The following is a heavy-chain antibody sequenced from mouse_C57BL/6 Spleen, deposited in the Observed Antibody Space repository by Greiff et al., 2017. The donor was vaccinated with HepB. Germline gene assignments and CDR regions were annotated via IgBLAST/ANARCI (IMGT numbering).Heavy chain of an antibody. V-gene: IGHV1-69*01. Sequence: QVQLQQPGAELVMPGASVKLSCKASGYTFTSYWMHWVKQRPGQGLEWIGEIDPSDSYTNYNQKFKGKSTLTVDKSSSTAYMQLSSLTSEDSAVYYCARGDSSGYPYFDDWGQGTTLTVSS. D-gene: IGHD3-2*02. CDR2: IDPSDSYT. J-gene: IGHJ2*01. CDR1: GYTFTSYW. CDR3: ARGDSSGYPYFDD.